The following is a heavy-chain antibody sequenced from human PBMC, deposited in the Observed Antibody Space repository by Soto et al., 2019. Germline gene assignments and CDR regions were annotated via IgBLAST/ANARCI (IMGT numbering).Heavy chain of an antibody. Sequence: VQLVESGGGLVQPGGSLRLSCSASGFSFSHYAMHWVRQAPGKGLEYVSEISSNGGNTYYADSVEGRFTISRDNSKNTLYLQMSSLRAEDTAVYYCVKVWGGYYFDYWGQGTLVTVSS. D-gene: IGHD7-27*01. J-gene: IGHJ4*02. CDR3: VKVWGGYYFDY. V-gene: IGHV3-64D*08. CDR1: GFSFSHYA. CDR2: ISSNGGNT.